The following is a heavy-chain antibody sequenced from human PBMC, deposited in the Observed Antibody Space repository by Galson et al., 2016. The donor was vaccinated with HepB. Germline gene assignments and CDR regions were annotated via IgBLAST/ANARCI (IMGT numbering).Heavy chain of an antibody. V-gene: IGHV3-74*01. CDR2: INSDGSST. CDR3: ARDVAVAGTGVDY. CDR1: GFTFSTYW. Sequence: SLRLSCAASGFTFSTYWMHWVRQAPGKGLMWVSRINSDGSSTTYADSVKGRFTISRDNAKNTLYLQMNSLRAEDTAVYYCARDVAVAGTGVDYWGQGTLVSVSS. J-gene: IGHJ4*02. D-gene: IGHD6-19*01.